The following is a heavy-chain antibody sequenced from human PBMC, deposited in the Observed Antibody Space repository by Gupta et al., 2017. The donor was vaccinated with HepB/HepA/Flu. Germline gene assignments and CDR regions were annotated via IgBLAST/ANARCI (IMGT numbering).Heavy chain of an antibody. J-gene: IGHJ4*02. CDR2: INWNGVRK. V-gene: IGHV3-20*04. Sequence: EVQLVESGGGVVRPGGSLRLSCAASGFTFADYGMTWVLQAPGTGLGWVSGINWNGVRKGYADSVKGRFTISRDNAKNSLHLHMNSLRAEDTAFYYCAKGAGSSAFYYNSWGQGTLVTVSS. D-gene: IGHD3-22*01. CDR3: AKGAGSSAFYYNS. CDR1: GFTFADYG.